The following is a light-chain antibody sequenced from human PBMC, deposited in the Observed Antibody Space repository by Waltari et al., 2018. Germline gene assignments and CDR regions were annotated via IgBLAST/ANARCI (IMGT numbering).Light chain of an antibody. V-gene: IGKV3-11*01. CDR1: QSVSSY. J-gene: IGKJ4*01. CDR2: DAS. Sequence: EIVLTQSPATLSLSPGERATLSCRASQSVSSYLAWYQQNPGQAPRLLIYDASNRATGIPARFSGSGSGTDFTLTISSLEPEDFAVYYCQQRSNRPLTFGGGTKVEIK. CDR3: QQRSNRPLT.